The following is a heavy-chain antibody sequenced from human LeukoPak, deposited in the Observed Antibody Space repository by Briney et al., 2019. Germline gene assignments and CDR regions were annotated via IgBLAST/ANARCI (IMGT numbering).Heavy chain of an antibody. CDR2: IRGKRYGGTT. CDR1: GFIFGYDA. J-gene: IGHJ4*02. V-gene: IGHV3-49*04. D-gene: IGHD3-10*01. Sequence: GGSLRLSCPGCGFIFGYDAISWVRRAPGKGLEWVAFIRGKRYGGTTEYAASVKGKGTFIISRDDSKNIAYLQMDSLKTEDTAVYYCARGENYGSGSYAFDYWGQGTLVTVSS. CDR3: ARGENYGSGSYAFDY.